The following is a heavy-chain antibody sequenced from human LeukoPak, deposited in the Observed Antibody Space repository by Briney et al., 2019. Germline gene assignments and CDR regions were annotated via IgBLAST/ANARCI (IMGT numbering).Heavy chain of an antibody. CDR1: GGSISSYY. J-gene: IGHJ3*02. CDR3: AMLPKIAATADDAFDI. V-gene: IGHV4-59*01. D-gene: IGHD6-13*01. CDR2: IYYSGGT. Sequence: SETLSLTCSVSGGSISSYYWSWIRQPPGKGLEWIGYIYYSGGTNYNPSLKSRVTISVDTSKNQFSLRLSSVTAADTAVYYCAMLPKIAATADDAFDIWGQGTMVTVSS.